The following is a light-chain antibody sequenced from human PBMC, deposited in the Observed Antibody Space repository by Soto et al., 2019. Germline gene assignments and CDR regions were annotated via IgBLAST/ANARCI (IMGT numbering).Light chain of an antibody. CDR1: QSVSSSY. V-gene: IGKV3-20*01. Sequence: ETVLTQSPGTLSLSPGERVTLSCRASQSVSSSYLAWYHQRPGQAPRLLIYGASRRATGIPDRFSGSGSGTDFTLTISRLEPEDFAVYYCQQYDRSWTFGQGTKVDIK. J-gene: IGKJ1*01. CDR3: QQYDRSWT. CDR2: GAS.